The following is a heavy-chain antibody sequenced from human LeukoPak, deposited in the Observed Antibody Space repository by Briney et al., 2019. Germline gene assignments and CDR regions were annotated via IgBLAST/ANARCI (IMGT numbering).Heavy chain of an antibody. J-gene: IGHJ6*03. V-gene: IGHV3-74*01. CDR3: TRGGFDDNMDV. CDR2: T. D-gene: IGHD3-9*01. Sequence: TAYADSVRGRFTVSRDNAKNMLFLQMNGLRAEDTAIYYCTRGGFDDNMDVWGKGTMVTVSS.